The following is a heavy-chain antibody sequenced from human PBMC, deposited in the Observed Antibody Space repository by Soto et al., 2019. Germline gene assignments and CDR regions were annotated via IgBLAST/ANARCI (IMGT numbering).Heavy chain of an antibody. D-gene: IGHD2-15*01. V-gene: IGHV1-69*13. J-gene: IGHJ5*02. CDR3: ARSCSGGSCYSS. CDR2: IIPIFGTA. Sequence: SVKVSCKASGGTFSSYAISWVRQAPGQGLEWMGGIIPIFGTANYAQKFQGRVTITADESTSTAYMELSSLRSEDTAVYYCARSCSGGSCYSSWGQGTLVTAPQ. CDR1: GGTFSSYA.